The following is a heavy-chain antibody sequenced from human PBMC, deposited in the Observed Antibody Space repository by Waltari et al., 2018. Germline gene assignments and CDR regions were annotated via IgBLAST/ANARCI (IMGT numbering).Heavy chain of an antibody. D-gene: IGHD3-10*01. CDR3: ARHLSGSGTYNSPVTLFDY. CDR1: GGSITSSTHY. CDR2: VDYTGTT. J-gene: IGHJ4*02. V-gene: IGHV4-39*01. Sequence: QLQLQESGPGLVKPSATLSLTCTVSGGSITSSTHYSGRIRQPPPQGLEWIATVDYTGTTYYNPSLKSRVTVSVDTSKNQFSLKLSSVSAADTAVYYCARHLSGSGTYNSPVTLFDYWGQGTLVTVSS.